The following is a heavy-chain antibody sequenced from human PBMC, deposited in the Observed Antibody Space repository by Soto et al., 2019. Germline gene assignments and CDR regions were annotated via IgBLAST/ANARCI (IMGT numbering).Heavy chain of an antibody. J-gene: IGHJ3*01. Sequence: SETLSLTCTVSGGSISSYYWSWIRQPPGKGLEWIGYIYYSGSTKYNPSLKSRVTISVDTSKNRFSLRLSSVTAADTAVYYCARVWGGAFDFWAQRTMVTVSS. D-gene: IGHD3-10*01. CDR3: ARVWGGAFDF. CDR1: GGSISSYY. V-gene: IGHV4-59*01. CDR2: IYYSGST.